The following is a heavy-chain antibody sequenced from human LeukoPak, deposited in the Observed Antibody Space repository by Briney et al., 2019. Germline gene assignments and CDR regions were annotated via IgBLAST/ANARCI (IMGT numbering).Heavy chain of an antibody. CDR3: AKAPYYDSSGYHITLFDY. CDR2: ISGSGGST. CDR1: GFTFSSYA. D-gene: IGHD3-22*01. V-gene: IGHV3-23*01. Sequence: PGGSLRLSCAASGFTFSSYAMSWVRQAPGKGLEWVSAISGSGGSTYYADSVKGRFTISRDNSKNTLHLQMNSLRAEDTAVYYCAKAPYYDSSGYHITLFDYWGQGTLVTVSS. J-gene: IGHJ4*02.